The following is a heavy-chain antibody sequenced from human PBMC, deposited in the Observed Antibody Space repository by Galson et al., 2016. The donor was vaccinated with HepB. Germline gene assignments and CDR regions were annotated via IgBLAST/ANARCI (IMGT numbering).Heavy chain of an antibody. CDR1: GLTFSSYG. CDR2: IWYDGSNE. D-gene: IGHD1-1*01. Sequence: SLRLSCAASGLTFSSYGMHWVRQAPGKGLEWVALIWYDGSNEYYADSVKGRFTISRDNSKNTLYLQMNSLRAEDTVVYYCARVLGGTSTGYFDLWGQGTLVTVSS. V-gene: IGHV3-33*01. J-gene: IGHJ4*02. CDR3: ARVLGGTSTGYFDL.